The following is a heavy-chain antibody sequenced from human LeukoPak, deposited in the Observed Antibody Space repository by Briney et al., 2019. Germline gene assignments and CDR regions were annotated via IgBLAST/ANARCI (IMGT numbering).Heavy chain of an antibody. V-gene: IGHV1-18*01. J-gene: IGHJ3*02. D-gene: IGHD3-10*01. CDR1: GYTFTSYG. Sequence: APVKVSCKASGYTFTSYGISWVRQAPGQGLEWMGWISAYNGNTNYAQKLQGRVTMTTDTSTSTAYMELRSLRSDDTAVYYCARALYYYGSGSQPAFDIWGQGTMVTVSS. CDR3: ARALYYYGSGSQPAFDI. CDR2: ISAYNGNT.